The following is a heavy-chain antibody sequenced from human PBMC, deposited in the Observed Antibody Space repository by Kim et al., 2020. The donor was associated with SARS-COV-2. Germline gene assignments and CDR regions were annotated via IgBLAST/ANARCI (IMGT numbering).Heavy chain of an antibody. J-gene: IGHJ5*02. D-gene: IGHD3-10*01. CDR3: ARLGFYGSGGRWFDP. Sequence: PPQHRRVTISVDTSKHQFSLKLSTVTASDTAVYYCARLGFYGSGGRWFDPWGQGTLVTVSS. V-gene: IGHV4-59*01.